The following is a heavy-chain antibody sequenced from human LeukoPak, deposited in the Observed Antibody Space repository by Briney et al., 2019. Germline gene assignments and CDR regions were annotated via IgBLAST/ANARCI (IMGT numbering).Heavy chain of an antibody. CDR1: GGSISSSSYY. CDR3: ARHGSDYYDSSGYFTY. CDR2: IYYSGST. J-gene: IGHJ4*02. D-gene: IGHD3-22*01. Sequence: SKTLSLTCTVSGGSISSSSYYWGWIRQPPGKGLDWIGSIYYSGSTYYNPSLKSRVTISVDTSKNQFSLKLSSVTAADTAVYYCARHGSDYYDSSGYFTYWGQGTLVAVSS. V-gene: IGHV4-39*01.